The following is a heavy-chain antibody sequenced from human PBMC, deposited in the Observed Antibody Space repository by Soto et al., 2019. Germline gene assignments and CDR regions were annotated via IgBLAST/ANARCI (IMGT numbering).Heavy chain of an antibody. D-gene: IGHD6-25*01. Sequence: LVESGGGVVQPGRSLRLSCAASGFTFKFSGMHWVRQAPGKGLEWVAVVSSDGLHKFYADSVKGRFTISRDNFNNTISLHMNSLRPEDTAVYYCSKDGSAGSPNGYWFFDLWGRGTLITVSS. CDR2: VSSDGLHK. V-gene: IGHV3-30*18. CDR1: GFTFKFSG. CDR3: SKDGSAGSPNGYWFFDL. J-gene: IGHJ2*01.